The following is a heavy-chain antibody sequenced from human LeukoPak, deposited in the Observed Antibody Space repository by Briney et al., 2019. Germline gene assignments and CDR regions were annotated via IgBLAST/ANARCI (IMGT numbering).Heavy chain of an antibody. CDR2: VYPGDSAT. CDR3: ARRGEAMDPFDY. D-gene: IGHD5-18*01. CDR1: GYIFANYW. V-gene: IGHV5-51*01. Sequence: GESLKISCKGSGYIFANYWIGWVRQMTGKGLEWMGIVYPGDSATRYSPSFQGQVTISADRSITTAYLQWSSLKASDTAIYYCARRGEAMDPFDYWGQGTLVTVSS. J-gene: IGHJ4*02.